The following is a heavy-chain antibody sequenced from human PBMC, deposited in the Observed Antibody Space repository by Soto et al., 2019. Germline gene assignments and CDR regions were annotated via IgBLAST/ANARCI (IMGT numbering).Heavy chain of an antibody. D-gene: IGHD6-13*01. CDR3: ARGGLSSQFDP. J-gene: IGHJ5*02. Sequence: SETLSLTCAVCGGSFSGYYWSWIRQPPGKGQEWIGEINHSGSTNYNPSLKSRVTISVDTSKNQFSLKLSSVTAADTAVYYCARGGLSSQFDPWGQGTLVTVSS. CDR2: INHSGST. V-gene: IGHV4-34*01. CDR1: GGSFSGYY.